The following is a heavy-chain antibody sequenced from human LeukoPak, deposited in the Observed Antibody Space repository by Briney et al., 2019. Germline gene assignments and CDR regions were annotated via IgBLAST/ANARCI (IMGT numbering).Heavy chain of an antibody. CDR1: GGSFSGYY. V-gene: IGHV4-34*01. CDR3: ARHPFATPFDY. D-gene: IGHD2-15*01. Sequence: SETLSLTCAVYGGSFSGYYWSWIRQPPGKGLEWIGEINHSGSTNYNPSLKSRVTISVDTSKNQFSLKLSSVTAADTAVYFCARHPFATPFDYWGPGTLVTVSS. J-gene: IGHJ4*02. CDR2: INHSGST.